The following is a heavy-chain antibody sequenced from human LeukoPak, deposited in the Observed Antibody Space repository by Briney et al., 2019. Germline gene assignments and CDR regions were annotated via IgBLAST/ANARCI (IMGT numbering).Heavy chain of an antibody. CDR2: ISHSGST. CDR1: GGSFSGYY. CDR3: ARSPPSYDFWSGYFRHDDAFDI. J-gene: IGHJ3*02. D-gene: IGHD3-3*01. V-gene: IGHV4-34*01. Sequence: SETLSLTCAVYGGSFSGYYWSWIRQPPGKGLEWIGEISHSGSTNYNPSLKSRVTISVDTSKNQFSLKLSSVTAADTAVYYCARSPPSYDFWSGYFRHDDAFDIWGQGTMVTVSS.